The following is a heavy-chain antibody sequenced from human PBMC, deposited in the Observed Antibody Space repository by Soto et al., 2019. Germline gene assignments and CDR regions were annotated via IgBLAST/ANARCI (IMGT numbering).Heavy chain of an antibody. Sequence: GGSLRLSCAASGFTFSSYGMHWVRQAPGKGLEWVAVISYDGSNKYYADSVKGRFTISRDNSKNTLYLQMNSLRAEDTAVYYCASLALDYGFTGYWAQGTLVTVSS. J-gene: IGHJ1*01. V-gene: IGHV3-30*03. CDR3: ASLALDYGFTGY. D-gene: IGHD4-17*01. CDR1: GFTFSSYG. CDR2: ISYDGSNK.